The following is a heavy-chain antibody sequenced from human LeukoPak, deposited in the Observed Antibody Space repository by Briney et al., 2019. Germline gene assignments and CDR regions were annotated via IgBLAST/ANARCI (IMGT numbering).Heavy chain of an antibody. Sequence: GGSLRLSCAASGFTFSIYAMSWVRQAPGKGLEWVSSIRCRGGSTYYADSVKGRFTISRDNSKNTLYLQMNSLRAEDTAVYYCAKVPLIVVVTAIHFQHWGQGTLVTVSS. CDR3: AKVPLIVVVTAIHFQH. J-gene: IGHJ1*01. V-gene: IGHV3-23*01. CDR1: GFTFSIYA. CDR2: IRCRGGST. D-gene: IGHD2-21*02.